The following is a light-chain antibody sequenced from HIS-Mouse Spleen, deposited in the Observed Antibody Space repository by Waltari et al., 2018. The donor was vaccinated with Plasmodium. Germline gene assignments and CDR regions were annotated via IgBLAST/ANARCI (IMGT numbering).Light chain of an antibody. CDR3: QQYNNWSFT. V-gene: IGKV3-15*01. Sequence: EIVMTQSPATLSVSPGERATLPCRARQSVSRNLAWYQQKPGQAPRLLIYGASTRATGIPARFSGSGSGTEFTLTISSLQSEDFAVYYCQQYNNWSFTFGPGTKVDIK. CDR2: GAS. CDR1: QSVSRN. J-gene: IGKJ3*01.